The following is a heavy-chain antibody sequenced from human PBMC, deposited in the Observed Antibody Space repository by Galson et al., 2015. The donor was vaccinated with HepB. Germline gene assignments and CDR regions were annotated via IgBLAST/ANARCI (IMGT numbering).Heavy chain of an antibody. CDR2: TYYRSQWYS. Sequence: CAISGDSVPSRTASWNWIRQSLSRGLEWLGRTYYRSQWYSEYSASVRGRMTISPDTSENQFSLHLSSATPEDTAIYFCARAWTSRPSTRQTDHFDYWGQGTLVTVSS. V-gene: IGHV6-1*01. J-gene: IGHJ4*02. CDR3: ARAWTSRPSTRQTDHFDY. CDR1: GDSVPSRTAS. D-gene: IGHD1-1*01.